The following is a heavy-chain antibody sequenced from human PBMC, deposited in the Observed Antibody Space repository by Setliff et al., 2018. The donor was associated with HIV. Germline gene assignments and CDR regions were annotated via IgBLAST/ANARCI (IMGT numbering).Heavy chain of an antibody. J-gene: IGHJ4*02. CDR3: ARVRLRVPPSIFDY. CDR1: GAPFNGYY. Sequence: PSETLSLTCAVYGAPFNGYYWAWIRQSPAKGLEWIGEIYHSGIVNYNPSLQSRVTISTDTSKNQLSLRLNSVTVADTAVYYCARVRLRVPPSIFDYWGMGSLVTVS. CDR2: IYHSGIV. D-gene: IGHD2-2*01. V-gene: IGHV4-34*01.